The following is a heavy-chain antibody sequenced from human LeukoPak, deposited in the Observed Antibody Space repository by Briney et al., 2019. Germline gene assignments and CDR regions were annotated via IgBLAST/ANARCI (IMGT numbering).Heavy chain of an antibody. CDR3: ARLHLVSSGWYPMADS. CDR2: INHSGST. J-gene: IGHJ4*02. D-gene: IGHD6-19*01. V-gene: IGHV4-34*01. CDR1: GGSFSGYY. Sequence: PSETLSLTCAVYGGSFSGYYWSWIRQPPGKGLEWIGEINHSGSTNYNPSLKSRVTISLDRSKNQFSLRLTSVTAADTAVYYCARLHLVSSGWYPMADSWGQGTLVTVSS.